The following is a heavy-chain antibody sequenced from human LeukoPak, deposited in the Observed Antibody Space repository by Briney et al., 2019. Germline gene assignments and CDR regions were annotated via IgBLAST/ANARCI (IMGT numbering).Heavy chain of an antibody. CDR1: GSTFSSYA. Sequence: GGSLRLSCAASGSTFSSYAMHWVRQAPGKGPEWVAVISYDGSNKYYADSVKGRFTISRDNSKNTLYLQMNSLRAEDTAVYYCARDIGLGSYYIPLSFASWGQGTLVTVSS. CDR2: ISYDGSNK. V-gene: IGHV3-30-3*01. CDR3: ARDIGLGSYYIPLSFAS. D-gene: IGHD3-10*01. J-gene: IGHJ4*02.